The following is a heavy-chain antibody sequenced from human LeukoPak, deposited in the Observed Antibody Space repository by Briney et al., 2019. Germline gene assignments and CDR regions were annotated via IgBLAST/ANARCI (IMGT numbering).Heavy chain of an antibody. CDR1: GYTFTGYY. V-gene: IGHV1-2*02. J-gene: IGHJ4*02. CDR3: ARGEVVGYSSGWYDY. Sequence: ASVKVSCKASGYTFTGYYMHWVRQAPGQGLEWMGWINPNSGGTNYAQKFQGRVTMTRDTSISTAYMELSRLRSDDTAVYYCARGEVVGYSSGWYDYWGQGTLVTVSS. D-gene: IGHD6-19*01. CDR2: INPNSGGT.